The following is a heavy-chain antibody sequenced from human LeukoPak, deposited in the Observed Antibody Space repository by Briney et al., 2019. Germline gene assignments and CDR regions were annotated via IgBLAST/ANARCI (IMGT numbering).Heavy chain of an antibody. D-gene: IGHD4-17*01. CDR1: GSSISSYY. CDR2: IYYSGSA. V-gene: IGHV4-59*01. J-gene: IGHJ4*02. Sequence: SETLSLTCAVSGSSISSYYWSWIRQTPGKGLEWIGYIYYSGSANYNPSLKSRVTMSVDTSKNQFSLKLSSVTAADTAVYYCARSTYGDYVSPFFDYWGQGTLVSVSS. CDR3: ARSTYGDYVSPFFDY.